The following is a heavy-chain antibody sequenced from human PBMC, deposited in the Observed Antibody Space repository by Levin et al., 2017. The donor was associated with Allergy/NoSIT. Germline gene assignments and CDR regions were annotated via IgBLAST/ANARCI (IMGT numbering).Heavy chain of an antibody. Sequence: ASETLSLTCTVSGGSISSYYWSWIRQPPGKGLEWIGYIYDSGSTNYNPSLKSRVTISLDTSKNQFSLKLSSVTAADTAVYYCARGATLRINDIVTGHRTFNWFDPWGQGTLVTVSS. CDR3: ARGATLRINDIVTGHRTFNWFDP. CDR2: IYDSGST. J-gene: IGHJ5*02. CDR1: GGSISSYY. V-gene: IGHV4-59*01. D-gene: IGHD3-9*01.